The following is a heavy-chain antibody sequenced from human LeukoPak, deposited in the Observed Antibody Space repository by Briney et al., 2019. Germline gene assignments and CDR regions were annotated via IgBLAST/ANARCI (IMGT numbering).Heavy chain of an antibody. CDR3: ARERGAAQYNWFDP. D-gene: IGHD1-26*01. J-gene: IGHJ5*02. CDR1: GFTFSSYS. Sequence: GGSLRLSCAASGFTFSSYSMKWVRQAPGKGLEWVSSISSSSSYIYYADSAKGRFTISRDNAKNSLYLQMNSLRAEDTAVYYCARERGAAQYNWFDPWGQGTLVTVSS. V-gene: IGHV3-21*01. CDR2: ISSSSSYI.